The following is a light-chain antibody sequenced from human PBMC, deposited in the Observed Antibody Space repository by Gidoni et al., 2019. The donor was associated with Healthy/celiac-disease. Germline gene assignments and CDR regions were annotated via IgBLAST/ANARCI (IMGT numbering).Light chain of an antibody. CDR3: QQYDNLPLA. V-gene: IGKV1-33*01. CDR2: DAS. J-gene: IGKJ5*01. CDR1: QAIRNY. Sequence: DIQMTQSPSSLSASVGDRVTLTCQASQAIRNYLNWYQQKPGKAPKLLIYDASNLETGVPSRFSGSGSGTDFTFTISSLQPEDIATYYCQQYDNLPLAFGQGTRLEIK.